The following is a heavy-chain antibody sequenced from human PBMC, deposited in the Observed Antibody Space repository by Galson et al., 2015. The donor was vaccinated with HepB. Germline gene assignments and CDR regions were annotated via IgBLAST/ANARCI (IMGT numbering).Heavy chain of an antibody. CDR3: AKGAVAGRPYYFDY. V-gene: IGHV3-23*01. D-gene: IGHD6-19*01. CDR1: GFTFSSCA. J-gene: IGHJ4*02. CDR2: ISGSGGGT. Sequence: SLRLSCAASGFTFSSCAMSWVRQAPGKGLEWVSDISGSGGGTYYADSVKGRFTISRDNSKNTLYLQMNSLRGEDTAVYYCAKGAVAGRPYYFDYWGQGTLVTVS.